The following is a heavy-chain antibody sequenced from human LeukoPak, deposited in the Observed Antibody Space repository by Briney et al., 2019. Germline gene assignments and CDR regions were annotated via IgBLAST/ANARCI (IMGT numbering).Heavy chain of an antibody. Sequence: SETLSLTCTVSGGSISSGYYWGWIRQPAGKGLEWIGSIYHSGSTYYNPSLKSRVTISVDTSKNQFSLKLSSVTAADTAVYYCAREGIHAFDIWGQGTMVTVSS. D-gene: IGHD3-10*01. CDR2: IYHSGST. CDR1: GGSISSGYY. V-gene: IGHV4-38-2*02. CDR3: AREGIHAFDI. J-gene: IGHJ3*02.